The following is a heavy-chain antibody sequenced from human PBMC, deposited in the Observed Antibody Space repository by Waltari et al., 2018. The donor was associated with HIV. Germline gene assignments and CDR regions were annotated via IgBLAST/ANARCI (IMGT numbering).Heavy chain of an antibody. CDR3: ARRGARIVGAHPFDY. CDR1: GFTFSCYW. J-gene: IGHJ4*02. D-gene: IGHD1-26*01. Sequence: EVQLVESGGGLVQPGGSLRLSLEASGFTFSCYWLAWVRQAPGKGLEWVASIKQDGSEKYYVDSVKGRFTISRDNAKNSLYLQMNSLRAEDTAVYYCARRGARIVGAHPFDYWGQGTLVTVSS. V-gene: IGHV3-7*01. CDR2: IKQDGSEK.